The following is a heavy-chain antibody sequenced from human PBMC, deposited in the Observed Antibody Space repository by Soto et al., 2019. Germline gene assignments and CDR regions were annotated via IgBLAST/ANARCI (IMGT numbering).Heavy chain of an antibody. V-gene: IGHV3-23*01. Sequence: EVQLLESGGGLGQPGGSLRLSCAASGFTFSSYGMTWVRQAPGKGLEWVSFSSATGAGTYYADSVKGRFTISRDNSKNTLYLQKTRLRADDTAVYYCAKDRRAGGNYGFYSDFWGQGALVIVSS. J-gene: IGHJ4*02. CDR2: SSATGAGT. CDR1: GFTFSSYG. CDR3: AKDRRAGGNYGFYSDF. D-gene: IGHD1-7*01.